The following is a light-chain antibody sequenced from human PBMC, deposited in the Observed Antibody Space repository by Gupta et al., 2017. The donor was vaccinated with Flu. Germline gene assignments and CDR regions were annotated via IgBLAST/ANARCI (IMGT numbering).Light chain of an antibody. Sequence: DIQMTQSPSSLSASVGDRVTITCRASHNINTYLSWYQQKPGKAPEFLIYDASTLQSGVPSRFSGSGSGTDFSLIISRLQPEDFATYFCQQTDNAPFTFGHGTRVDI. CDR3: QQTDNAPFT. CDR1: HNINTY. J-gene: IGKJ3*01. V-gene: IGKV1-39*01. CDR2: DAS.